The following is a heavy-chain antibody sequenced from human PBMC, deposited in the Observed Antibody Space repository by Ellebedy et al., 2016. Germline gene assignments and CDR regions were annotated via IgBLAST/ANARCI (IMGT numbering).Heavy chain of an antibody. V-gene: IGHV3-23*01. D-gene: IGHD5-18*01. CDR1: GFTFSNYA. CDR2: ISGSGGNT. CDR3: AKDLGPFIQLLDC. Sequence: GGSLRLSXAASGFTFSNYAMSWVRQTPGKGLEWVSAISGSGGNTYYADSVKGRFTISRDNSKNTLYLQMNSLRAEDTAVYYCAKDLGPFIQLLDCWGQGTLVTVSS. J-gene: IGHJ4*02.